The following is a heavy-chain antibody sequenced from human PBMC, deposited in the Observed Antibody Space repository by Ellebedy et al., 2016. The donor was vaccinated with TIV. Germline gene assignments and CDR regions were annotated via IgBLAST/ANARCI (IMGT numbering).Heavy chain of an antibody. D-gene: IGHD3-3*01. J-gene: IGHJ4*02. CDR1: GGSISNYY. Sequence: SETLSLTCTVSGGSISNYYWSWVRQPPGKGLEWIGSIYYSGSTYYNPYLKSRVTISVDTSKNHFSLKLNSLTAADMAKYYCARVSQLRFLEWYLDYWGQGTLVTVSS. CDR2: IYYSGST. V-gene: IGHV4-59*01. CDR3: ARVSQLRFLEWYLDY.